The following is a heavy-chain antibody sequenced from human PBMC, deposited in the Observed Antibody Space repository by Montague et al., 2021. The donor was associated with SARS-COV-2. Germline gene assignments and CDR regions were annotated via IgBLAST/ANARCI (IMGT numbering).Heavy chain of an antibody. CDR3: ARGRQHFNMIVVVMTGGEYYFDY. D-gene: IGHD3-22*01. J-gene: IGHJ4*02. V-gene: IGHV4-34*01. Sequence: SETLSLTCAVYGGSFSDYFWTWIRQPPGKGLEWIGEINHRGTSNYNLSLKSRVSISVDTSKNQFSLYLSSVTAADTAVYYCARGRQHFNMIVVVMTGGEYYFDYWGQGTLVTVSS. CDR1: GGSFSDYF. CDR2: INHRGTS.